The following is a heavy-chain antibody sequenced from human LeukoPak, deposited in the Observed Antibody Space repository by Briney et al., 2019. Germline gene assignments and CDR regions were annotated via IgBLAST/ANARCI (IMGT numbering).Heavy chain of an antibody. V-gene: IGHV3-33*08. CDR2: IWYDGSNR. Sequence: GGSLRLSCAASGFTFSTYGMHWVRQAPGKGLEWVAVIWYDGSNRYYAASVTGRFTISRDNSKNTLYLEMNRLRAEDTAVYYCARGARSGWFRGDYWGQGTLVTVSS. CDR1: GFTFSTYG. J-gene: IGHJ4*02. CDR3: ARGARSGWFRGDY. D-gene: IGHD6-19*01.